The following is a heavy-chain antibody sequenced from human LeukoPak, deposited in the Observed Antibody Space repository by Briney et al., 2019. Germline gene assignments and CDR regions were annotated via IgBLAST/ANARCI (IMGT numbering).Heavy chain of an antibody. D-gene: IGHD3-16*01. CDR3: SKAPYYVLPCFDY. V-gene: IGHV3-7*03. J-gene: IGHJ4*02. CDR2: IKQDGSEK. CDR1: GFTFSSYW. Sequence: GGSLRLSCAASGFTFSSYWMSGVRQAPGKGLEWVANIKQDGSEKYYVDSVKGRFTISRDNAKNSLYLQMNSLRAEDTAVYYCSKAPYYVLPCFDYWGQGTLVTVSS.